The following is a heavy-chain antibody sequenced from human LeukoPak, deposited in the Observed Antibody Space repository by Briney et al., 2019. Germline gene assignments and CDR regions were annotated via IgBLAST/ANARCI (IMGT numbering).Heavy chain of an antibody. V-gene: IGHV1-2*02. J-gene: IGHJ6*02. CDR3: ASPFDLDV. CDR2: INPNSGYT. Sequence: ASVKVSCKASGYTFTADYMHWVRQAPGQGLEWMGWINPNSGYTNYAEKFQGRVTMTRDTSISTAYMELNRLRSDDAAVYYCASPFDLDVWGQGTTVTVSS. D-gene: IGHD3-3*01. CDR1: GYTFTADY.